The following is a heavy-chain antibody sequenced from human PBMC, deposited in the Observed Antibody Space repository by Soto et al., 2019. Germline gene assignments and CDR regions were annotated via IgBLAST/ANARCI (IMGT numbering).Heavy chain of an antibody. CDR2: IYYSGST. CDR1: GGSISSYY. Sequence: WETLSLSCAVSGGSISSYYWSWIRQPPGKGLEWIGYIYYSGSTNYNPSLKSRTYFTVDTLKSLFSLKLSSVTAADTAVYYCGRSMIRVVIIPYNYYGTDVWGQGTTVTVSS. D-gene: IGHD3-10*01. J-gene: IGHJ6*02. V-gene: IGHV4-59*01. CDR3: GRSMIRVVIIPYNYYGTDV.